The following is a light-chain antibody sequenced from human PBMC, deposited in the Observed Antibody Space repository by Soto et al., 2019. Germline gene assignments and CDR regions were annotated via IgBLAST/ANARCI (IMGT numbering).Light chain of an antibody. CDR3: QQSYGTPLT. J-gene: IGKJ4*01. V-gene: IGKV1-39*01. Sequence: DMEMTQSPSSLSAFVGDRVTITWRASQSISNYLNWYQHKPGKVPKLLIYAASSLQSGVPTRFSGSGSGTDFTLTINSLQPEDFATYYCQQSYGTPLTFGGGTKIEIK. CDR2: AAS. CDR1: QSISNY.